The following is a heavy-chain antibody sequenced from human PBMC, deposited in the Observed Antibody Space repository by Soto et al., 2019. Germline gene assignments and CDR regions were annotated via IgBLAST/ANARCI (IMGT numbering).Heavy chain of an antibody. CDR3: ARGSHSPGIAVAGYYY. J-gene: IGHJ4*02. V-gene: IGHV1-69*01. D-gene: IGHD6-19*01. Sequence: QVQLVQSGAEVKKPGSSVKVSCKASGVPFSSYAISWVRQAPVQGLEWMGGIIPIFGTANYAQKFQGRVTITAAESTTTAYLEVSSLTSEDTAMYYCARGSHSPGIAVAGYYYWGQGTLVTVSS. CDR2: IIPIFGTA. CDR1: GVPFSSYA.